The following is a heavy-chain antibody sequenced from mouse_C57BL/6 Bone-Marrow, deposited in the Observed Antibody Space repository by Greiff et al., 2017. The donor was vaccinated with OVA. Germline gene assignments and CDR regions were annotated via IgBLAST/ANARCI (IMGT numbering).Heavy chain of an antibody. CDR1: GYTFTDYN. J-gene: IGHJ2*01. D-gene: IGHD1-1*01. CDR2: INPNNGGT. CDR3: APFITTRDY. Sequence: EVQLQESGPELVKPGASVKMSCKASGYTFTDYNMHWVKQSHGKSLEWIGYINPNNGGTSYNQKFKGKATLTVNKSSSTAYMELRSLTSEDSAVYYCAPFITTRDYWGQGTTLTVSS. V-gene: IGHV1-22*01.